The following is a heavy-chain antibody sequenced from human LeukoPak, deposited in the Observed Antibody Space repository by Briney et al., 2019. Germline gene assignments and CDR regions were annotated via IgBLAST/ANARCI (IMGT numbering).Heavy chain of an antibody. CDR3: AKVVGYPYYFDY. J-gene: IGHJ4*02. CDR2: ILYDGSNK. Sequence: GGSLRLSCSASGFTFSSYGMNRVRQAPRKGLEWVAFILYDGSNKYCGDSVKGRFTISRDNYKNTLYLQKNSLRADDTAVYYFAKVVGYPYYFDYWGEGTLVTVSS. V-gene: IGHV3-30*02. CDR1: GFTFSSYG. D-gene: IGHD2-2*01.